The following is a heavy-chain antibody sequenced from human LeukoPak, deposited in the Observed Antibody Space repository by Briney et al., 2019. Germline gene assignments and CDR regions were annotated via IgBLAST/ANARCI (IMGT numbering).Heavy chain of an antibody. Sequence: GASVKVSCTASGGTFSSYAISWVRQAPGQGLEWMGGIIPIFGTANYAQKFQGRVTITADESTSTAYMELSSLRSEDTAVYYCARGQSLGYDIWNWFDPWGQGTLVTVSS. D-gene: IGHD3-9*01. CDR2: IIPIFGTA. V-gene: IGHV1-69*13. CDR3: ARGQSLGYDIWNWFDP. CDR1: GGTFSSYA. J-gene: IGHJ5*02.